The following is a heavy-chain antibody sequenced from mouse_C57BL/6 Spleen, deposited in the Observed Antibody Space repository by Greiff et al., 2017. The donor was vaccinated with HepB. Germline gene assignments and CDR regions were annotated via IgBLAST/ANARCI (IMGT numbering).Heavy chain of an antibody. D-gene: IGHD1-1*01. Sequence: VKLQQSGPGLVAPSQSLSITCTVSGFSLTSYGVDWVRQSPGKGLEWLGVIWGVGSTNYNSALKSRLSISKDNSKSQVFLKMNSLQTDDTAMYYCAAGGGSSFFAYWGQGTLVTVSA. CDR1: GFSLTSYG. CDR2: IWGVGST. J-gene: IGHJ3*01. CDR3: AAGGGSSFFAY. V-gene: IGHV2-6*01.